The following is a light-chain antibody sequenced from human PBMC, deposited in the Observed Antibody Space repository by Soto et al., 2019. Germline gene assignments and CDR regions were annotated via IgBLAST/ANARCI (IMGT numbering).Light chain of an antibody. Sequence: DIQMTQSPSTLPASVGDRVTITCRASQSISNWLVWYQQKPGTAPKLLIYHASTLESGVPSRFSGSGSGTEFTLTISSLQPDDFATYYCQQYNSYSFGQGTKVEIK. CDR3: QQYNSYS. V-gene: IGKV1-5*01. CDR2: HAS. J-gene: IGKJ1*01. CDR1: QSISNW.